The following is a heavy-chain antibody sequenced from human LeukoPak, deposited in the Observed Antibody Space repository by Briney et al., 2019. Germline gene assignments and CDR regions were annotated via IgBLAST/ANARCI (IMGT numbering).Heavy chain of an antibody. CDR1: GGSISSSSYY. CDR3: ARLVVYISVAGSFDY. D-gene: IGHD6-19*01. CDR2: IYYSGST. V-gene: IGHV4-39*01. J-gene: IGHJ4*02. Sequence: PSETLSLTCTVSGGSISSSSYYWGWIRQPPGKGLEWIGSIYYSGSTYYNPSLKSRVTISVDTSKNQFSLKLSSVTAADTAMYYCARLVVYISVAGSFDYWGQGTLVTVSS.